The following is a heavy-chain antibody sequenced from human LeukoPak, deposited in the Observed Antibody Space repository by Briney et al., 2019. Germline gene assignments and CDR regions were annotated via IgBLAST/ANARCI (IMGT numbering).Heavy chain of an antibody. CDR3: AKDRWELDYYFDY. D-gene: IGHD1-26*01. CDR2: IRYDGSNK. CDR1: GFTFSSYG. Sequence: GGSLRLSCAASGFTFSSYGMHWVRQAPGKGLEWVAFIRYDGSNKYYADSVKGRFTISRDNSKNTLYLQMNSLRAEDTAVYYCAKDRWELDYYFDYWGQGTLVTVSS. J-gene: IGHJ4*02. V-gene: IGHV3-30*02.